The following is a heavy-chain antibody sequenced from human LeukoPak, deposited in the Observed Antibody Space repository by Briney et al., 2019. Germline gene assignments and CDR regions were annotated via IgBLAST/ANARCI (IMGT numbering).Heavy chain of an antibody. CDR3: ARVSGPGMNEYFHL. Sequence: PGGSLRLSCAASGFTFSGAWMHWVRQAPGKGLVWVSRINNDGTTTMYADSVKGRFTLSRDNAKNTLCLQMNSLRAEDTAVYYCARVSGPGMNEYFHLWGQGTLVTVSS. CDR2: INNDGTTT. J-gene: IGHJ1*01. CDR1: GFTFSGAW. D-gene: IGHD3-10*01. V-gene: IGHV3-74*03.